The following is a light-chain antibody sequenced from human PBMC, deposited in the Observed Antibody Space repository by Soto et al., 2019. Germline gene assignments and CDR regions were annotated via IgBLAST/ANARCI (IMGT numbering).Light chain of an antibody. V-gene: IGKV3-20*01. CDR3: QQYGNSPYT. Sequence: EIVLTQSPGTLSLSPGEGATLSCRASQSVSSNYLAWYQQKPGQAPRLLIYSASSKATGIPDRFSGSGSGTAFTLTISRLEPEDFAVYYCQQYGNSPYTFGQGTKLEIX. J-gene: IGKJ2*01. CDR2: SAS. CDR1: QSVSSNY.